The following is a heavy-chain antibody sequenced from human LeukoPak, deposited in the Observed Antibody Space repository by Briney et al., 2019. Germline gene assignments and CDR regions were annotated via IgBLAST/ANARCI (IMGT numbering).Heavy chain of an antibody. D-gene: IGHD6-13*01. Sequence: ASVKVSCKASGYTFTSYYMHWVRQAPGQGLEWMGIINPSGGSTSYARKFQGRVTMTRDTSTSTVYMELSSLRSEDTAVYYCARDGTGRGCDYWGQGTLVTVSS. CDR1: GYTFTSYY. CDR3: ARDGTGRGCDY. J-gene: IGHJ4*02. V-gene: IGHV1-46*01. CDR2: INPSGGST.